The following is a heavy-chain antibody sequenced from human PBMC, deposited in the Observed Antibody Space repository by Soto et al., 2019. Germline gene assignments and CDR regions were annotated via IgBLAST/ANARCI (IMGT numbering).Heavy chain of an antibody. D-gene: IGHD5-18*01. CDR1: GFTFSSYA. CDR3: ARVTAMVYYFDY. J-gene: IGHJ4*02. V-gene: IGHV3-30-3*01. CDR2: ISYDGSNK. Sequence: QVPLVESGGGVVQPGRSLRLSCAASGFTFSSYAMHWVRQAPGKGLEWVAVISYDGSNKYYADSVKGRFTISRDNSETTLYLQMNSLRAEDTAVYYCARVTAMVYYFDYWGQGTLVTVSS.